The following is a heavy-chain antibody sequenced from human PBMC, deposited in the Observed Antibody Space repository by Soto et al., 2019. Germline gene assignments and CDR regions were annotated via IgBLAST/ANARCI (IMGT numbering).Heavy chain of an antibody. V-gene: IGHV3-33*01. CDR3: ARESQYDFWSGYCMREEGEGRNACEV. CDR2: IWYDGSNK. J-gene: IGHJ3*01. CDR1: GFTFSSYG. Sequence: QVQLVESGGGVVQPGRSLRLSCAASGFTFSSYGMHWVRHAPGKGLAWVAVIWYDGSNKYYADAVKGRFTLSRDNSKNQLYQKMNSLRDEVTAVYYCARESQYDFWSGYCMREEGEGRNACEVWGQGTIVTVAS. D-gene: IGHD3-3*01.